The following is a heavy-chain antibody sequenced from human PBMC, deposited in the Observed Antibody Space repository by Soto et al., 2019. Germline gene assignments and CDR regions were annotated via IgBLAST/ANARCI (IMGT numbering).Heavy chain of an antibody. V-gene: IGHV3-30*18. D-gene: IGHD6-13*01. CDR1: GFTFSSYG. CDR2: ISYDGSNK. Sequence: QVQLVESGGGVVQPGRSLRLSCAASGFTFSSYGMHWVRQAPGKGLEWVAVISYDGSNKYYADSVKGRFTISRDNSKNTLYLQMNSLRAEDTAVYYCAKDLGSSCFDYWGQGTLVTVSS. J-gene: IGHJ4*02. CDR3: AKDLGSSCFDY.